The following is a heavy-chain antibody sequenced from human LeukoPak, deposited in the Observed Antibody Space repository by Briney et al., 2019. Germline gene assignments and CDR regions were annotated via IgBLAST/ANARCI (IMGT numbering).Heavy chain of an antibody. D-gene: IGHD4-11*01. Sequence: GGSLRLSCAASGFTVSSNYMSWVRQAPGKGLEWVSVIYSGGSTYYADSVKGRFTISRDNSKNTLYLQMNSLRAEDTAVYYCAREMENSNYGWFDPWGQGTLVTVSS. CDR3: AREMENSNYGWFDP. V-gene: IGHV3-53*01. J-gene: IGHJ5*02. CDR1: GFTVSSNY. CDR2: IYSGGST.